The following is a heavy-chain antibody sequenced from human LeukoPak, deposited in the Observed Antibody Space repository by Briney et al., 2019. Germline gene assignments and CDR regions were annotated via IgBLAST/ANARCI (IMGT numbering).Heavy chain of an antibody. CDR3: ARAPLHLAMYHYFDY. CDR2: ISSSSSYM. Sequence: GGSLRLSCAASGFTFSSYSMNWVRQAPGKGLEWVSSISSSSSYMYYADSVKGRFTISRDNAKNSLYLQMNSLRAEDTAVYYCARAPLHLAMYHYFDYWGQGTLVTVSS. J-gene: IGHJ4*02. V-gene: IGHV3-21*01. CDR1: GFTFSSYS. D-gene: IGHD2-2*01.